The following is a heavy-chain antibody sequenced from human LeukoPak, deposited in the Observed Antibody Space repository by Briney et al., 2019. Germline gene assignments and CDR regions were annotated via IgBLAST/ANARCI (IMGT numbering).Heavy chain of an antibody. V-gene: IGHV3-33*01. D-gene: IGHD5-24*01. J-gene: IGHJ4*02. CDR1: GFTFSSYD. Sequence: GGSLRHSCAASGFTFSSYDMHWVRQAPGKGPEWVAIIRYDGSNENYVDSVKGRFTISRDNSKKTLYLQMNSLRAEDTAVYYCARSRYNLDYWGQGTLVTVSS. CDR3: ARSRYNLDY. CDR2: IRYDGSNE.